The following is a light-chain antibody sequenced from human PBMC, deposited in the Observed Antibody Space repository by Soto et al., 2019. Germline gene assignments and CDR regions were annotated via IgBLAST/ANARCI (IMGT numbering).Light chain of an antibody. V-gene: IGKV3-15*01. J-gene: IGKJ1*01. Sequence: EIVMTQSPGTLSVSPGERATLSCRASQSVSSNLAWYQQKPGQAPRLLIYGASTRATGIPARFSGSGSATEFTLTISSLQSEDFAVYHCQQYDNWPPWTFGQGTKVDIK. CDR1: QSVSSN. CDR2: GAS. CDR3: QQYDNWPPWT.